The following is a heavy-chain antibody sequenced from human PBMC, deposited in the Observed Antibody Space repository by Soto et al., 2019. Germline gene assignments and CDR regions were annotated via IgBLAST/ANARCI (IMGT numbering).Heavy chain of an antibody. CDR1: GGSFSGYY. CDR3: ARGGIVVVPARGWFDP. Sequence: QVQLQQWGAGLLKPSETLSLTCAVYGGSFSGYYWSWIRQPPGKGLEWVGEINHSGSTNYNPSLQSRVTISVDTSKNQFSLKLSSVTAADTAVYYCARGGIVVVPARGWFDPWGQGTLVTVSS. CDR2: INHSGST. J-gene: IGHJ5*02. D-gene: IGHD2-2*01. V-gene: IGHV4-34*01.